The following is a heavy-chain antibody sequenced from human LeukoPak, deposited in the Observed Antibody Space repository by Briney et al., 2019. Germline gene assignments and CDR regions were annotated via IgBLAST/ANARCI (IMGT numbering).Heavy chain of an antibody. CDR2: IYYSGST. CDR3: ARVELLGSSGWPFDY. CDR1: GGSLSSYY. D-gene: IGHD6-19*01. Sequence: PSETLSLTCTVSGGSLSSYYWSWIRQPPGKGLEWIGYIYYSGSTNYNPPLKSRVTISADTSKNQFSLKLSSVTAADTAVYYCARVELLGSSGWPFDYWGQGTLVTVSS. J-gene: IGHJ4*02. V-gene: IGHV4-59*01.